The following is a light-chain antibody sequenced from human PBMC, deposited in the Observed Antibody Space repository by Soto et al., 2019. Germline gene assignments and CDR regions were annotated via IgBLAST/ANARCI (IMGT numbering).Light chain of an antibody. CDR2: LNSDGSH. CDR3: RTWGTGILFV. V-gene: IGLV4-69*01. CDR1: SGHSSYA. Sequence: QPVLTQSPSASASLGASVKLTCTLSSGHSSYAIAWHQQQPEKGPRYLMKLNSDGSHSKGDGIPDRFSGSSSGAERYLTTPGSQSGDGAAYYCRTWGTGILFVFGPGTKPPVL. J-gene: IGLJ1*01.